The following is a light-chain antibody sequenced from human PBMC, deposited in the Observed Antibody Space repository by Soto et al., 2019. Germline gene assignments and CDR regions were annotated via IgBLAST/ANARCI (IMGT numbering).Light chain of an antibody. CDR3: QQRHSTPLT. J-gene: IGKJ4*01. CDR2: AAS. Sequence: EIQMSQSRSSVAACVSVGLSVTRRASQSISSYLNWYQQKPGKAPKLLIYAASSLQSGVPSRISGNEFGTEFTHTISSLQPVDCATYYCQQRHSTPLTGGGGTKVDI. V-gene: IGKV1-39*01. CDR1: QSISSY.